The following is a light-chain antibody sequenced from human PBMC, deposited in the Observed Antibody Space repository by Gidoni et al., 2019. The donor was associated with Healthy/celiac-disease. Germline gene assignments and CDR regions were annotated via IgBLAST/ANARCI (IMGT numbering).Light chain of an antibody. CDR3: QKYNNWPPWT. CDR1: QSVSSN. Sequence: EIVMTQSPATLSVSPGDRATLSCRASQSVSSNLAWYQQKPGQAPRLLIYGASTRATGIPARFSGSGSGTEFTLTISSLQSEDFAVYYCQKYNNWPPWTFGQGTKVEIK. J-gene: IGKJ1*01. CDR2: GAS. V-gene: IGKV3-15*01.